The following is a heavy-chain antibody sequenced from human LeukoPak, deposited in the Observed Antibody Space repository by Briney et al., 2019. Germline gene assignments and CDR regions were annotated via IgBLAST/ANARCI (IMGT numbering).Heavy chain of an antibody. V-gene: IGHV3-23*01. Sequence: GGSLRLSCAASGFTFSSYGMSWFRQAPGKGLEWVSAISGSGGSTYYADSVNGRFTISRDNAKNSLYLQMNSLRAEDTAVYYCARDLTSSWETAFDIWGQATMVTVSS. CDR1: GFTFSSYG. J-gene: IGHJ3*02. D-gene: IGHD1-26*01. CDR2: ISGSGGST. CDR3: ARDLTSSWETAFDI.